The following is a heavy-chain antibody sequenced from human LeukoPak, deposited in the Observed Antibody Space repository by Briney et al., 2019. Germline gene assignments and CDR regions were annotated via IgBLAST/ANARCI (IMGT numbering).Heavy chain of an antibody. Sequence: GSLRLSCAASGFTFSSYGMHWVRQAPGKGLEWVAVIWYDGSNKYYADSVKGRFTISRDNSKNMLYLQMSSLRADDTAVYYCARGGNIWNYRSYFDYWGQGALVTVSS. CDR2: IWYDGSNK. J-gene: IGHJ4*02. CDR1: GFTFSSYG. D-gene: IGHD1-7*01. V-gene: IGHV3-33*01. CDR3: ARGGNIWNYRSYFDY.